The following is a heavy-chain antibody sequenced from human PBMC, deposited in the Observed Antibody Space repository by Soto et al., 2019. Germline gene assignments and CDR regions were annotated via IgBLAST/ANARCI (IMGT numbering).Heavy chain of an antibody. J-gene: IGHJ6*02. D-gene: IGHD3-3*01. CDR3: ARGHVGGWSGHYYYYYGMEL. V-gene: IGHV4-34*01. CDR2: INHSGST. Sequence: SETLSLTCAVYVWSFSGYYWSWIRQPPVKGLEWSGEINHSGSTNYNPSLKSRVTISVDTSKNQFSLKLSSVTAADTAVYYCARGHVGGWSGHYYYYYGMELWGQGTMVTVSS. CDR1: VWSFSGYY.